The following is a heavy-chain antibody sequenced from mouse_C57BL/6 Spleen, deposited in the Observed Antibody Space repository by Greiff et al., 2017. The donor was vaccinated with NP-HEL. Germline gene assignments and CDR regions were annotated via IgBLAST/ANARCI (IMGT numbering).Heavy chain of an antibody. V-gene: IGHV1-82*01. D-gene: IGHD2-4*01. Sequence: VQLQQSGPELVKPGASVKISCKASGYAFSSSWMNWVKQRPGKGLEWIGRIYPGDGDTNYNGKFKGKAKLTADKSSSTAYMQLSSLTSEDSAVYVCARDHDNAMDYWGQGTSVTVSS. J-gene: IGHJ4*01. CDR3: ARDHDNAMDY. CDR2: IYPGDGDT. CDR1: GYAFSSSW.